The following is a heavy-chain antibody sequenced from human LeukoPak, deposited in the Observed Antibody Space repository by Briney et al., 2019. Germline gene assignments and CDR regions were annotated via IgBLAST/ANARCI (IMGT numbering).Heavy chain of an antibody. CDR1: GYSFTNYW. Sequence: GESLKISCKGSGYSFTNYWIGWVRQMPGKGLEWMGIFYPGDSDTRYSPSFQGPVTISGDKSISTAFLQWSSLEASDTAMYYCARVIAGRYFDYWGQGTLVTVSS. CDR2: FYPGDSDT. J-gene: IGHJ4*02. D-gene: IGHD2-21*01. V-gene: IGHV5-51*01. CDR3: ARVIAGRYFDY.